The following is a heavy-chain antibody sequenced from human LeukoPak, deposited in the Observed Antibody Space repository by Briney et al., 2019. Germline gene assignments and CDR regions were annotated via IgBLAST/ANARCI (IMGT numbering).Heavy chain of an antibody. D-gene: IGHD3-16*01. J-gene: IGHJ6*03. CDR2: ISYDGSNK. Sequence: GRSLRLSCAASGSTFSSYAMHWVRQAPGKGLEWVAVISYDGSNKYYADSVKGRFTISRDNSKNTLYLQMNSLRAEDTAVYYCARSRGMRYYYYYMDVWGKGTTVTVSS. V-gene: IGHV3-30-3*01. CDR3: ARSRGMRYYYYYMDV. CDR1: GSTFSSYA.